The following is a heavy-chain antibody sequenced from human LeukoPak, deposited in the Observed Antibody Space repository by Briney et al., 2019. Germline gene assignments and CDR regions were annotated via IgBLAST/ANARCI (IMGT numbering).Heavy chain of an antibody. V-gene: IGHV1-3*01. CDR3: AGYCSSTSCRRSWFDP. D-gene: IGHD2-2*01. Sequence: ASVKVSCKASGYTFTSYAMHWVRQAPGQRLEWMGWINAGNGNTKYSQKFQGRVTITRDTSASTAYMELCSLRSEDTAVYYCAGYCSSTSCRRSWFDPWGQGTLVTVSS. CDR2: INAGNGNT. J-gene: IGHJ5*02. CDR1: GYTFTSYA.